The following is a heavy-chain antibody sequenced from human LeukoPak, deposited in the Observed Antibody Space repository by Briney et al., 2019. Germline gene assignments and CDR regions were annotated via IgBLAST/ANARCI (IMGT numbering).Heavy chain of an antibody. CDR2: INPNSGGT. V-gene: IGHV1-2*02. D-gene: IGHD3-10*01. CDR1: GYTFTGYY. J-gene: IGHJ6*02. Sequence: ASVKVSCKASGYTFTGYYMHWVRQAPGQGLEWMGWINPNSGGTNYAQKFQGRVTMTRDTSISTAYMELGRLRSDDTAVYYCARGQGMVRGVIMTYYYYYGMDVWGQGTTVTASS. CDR3: ARGQGMVRGVIMTYYYYYGMDV.